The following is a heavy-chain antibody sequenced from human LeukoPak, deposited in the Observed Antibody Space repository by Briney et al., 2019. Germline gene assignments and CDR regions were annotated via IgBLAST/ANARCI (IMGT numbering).Heavy chain of an antibody. CDR1: GFTFSHAW. CDR2: IKSKTAGGTT. J-gene: IGHJ4*02. Sequence: GGSLRLSCAASGFTFSHAWMSSVRQTPGKGLEWVGRIKSKTAGGTTDYATPVKGRFTISRDNSKNTLCLQMNSLKTEDTAVYYCTTGIGGNWGQGALVTVSS. D-gene: IGHD4-23*01. V-gene: IGHV3-15*01. CDR3: TTGIGGN.